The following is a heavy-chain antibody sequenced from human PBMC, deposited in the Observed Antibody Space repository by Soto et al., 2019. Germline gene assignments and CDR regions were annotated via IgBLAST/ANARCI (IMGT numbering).Heavy chain of an antibody. CDR1: GGSFSGYY. D-gene: IGHD3-10*01. CDR3: ASTPPTRWSSGSYYNVGKNFDY. J-gene: IGHJ4*02. Sequence: SETLSLTCAVYGGSFSGYYWSWIRQPPGKGLEWIGEINHSGSTNYNPSLKSRVTISVDTSKNQFSLKLGSVTAADTAVYYCASTPPTRWSSGSYYNVGKNFDYWGQGTLVTVSS. V-gene: IGHV4-34*01. CDR2: INHSGST.